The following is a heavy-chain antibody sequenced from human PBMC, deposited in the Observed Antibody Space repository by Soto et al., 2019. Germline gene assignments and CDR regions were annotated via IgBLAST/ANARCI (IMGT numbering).Heavy chain of an antibody. D-gene: IGHD2-15*01. CDR2: INPNSGGT. V-gene: IGHV1-2*04. Sequence: ASVKVSCKASGYTFTGYYMHWVRQAPGQGLEWMGWINPNSGGTNYAQKFQGWVTMTGDTSISTAYMELSRLRSDDTAVYYCAKEDLVVVAATAFDYWGQGTLVTVSS. CDR3: AKEDLVVVAATAFDY. CDR1: GYTFTGYY. J-gene: IGHJ4*02.